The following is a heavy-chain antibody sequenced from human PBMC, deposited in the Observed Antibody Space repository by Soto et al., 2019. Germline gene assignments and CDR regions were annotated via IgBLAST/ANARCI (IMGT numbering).Heavy chain of an antibody. D-gene: IGHD2-15*01. CDR1: GGSFSGYH. Sequence: SETLSLTCAVYGGSFSGYHWSWIRQPPGKGLEWIGEINHSGSTNYNPSLKSRVTISVDTSKNQFSLKLSSVTAADTAVYYCARGGFSSPDPCSGGSCYAFDIWGQGTMVTVSS. J-gene: IGHJ3*02. CDR2: INHSGST. V-gene: IGHV4-34*01. CDR3: ARGGFSSPDPCSGGSCYAFDI.